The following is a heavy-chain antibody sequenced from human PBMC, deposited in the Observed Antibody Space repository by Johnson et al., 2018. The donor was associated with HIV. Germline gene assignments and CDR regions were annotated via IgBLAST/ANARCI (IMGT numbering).Heavy chain of an antibody. CDR2: VWYDGSNK. J-gene: IGHJ3*02. CDR1: GFTFSDYG. D-gene: IGHD7-27*01. Sequence: QVQLVESGGGVVQPGRSLRLSCAASGFTFSDYGMHWVRQAPGKGLEWVAGVWYDGSNKYYEKSVKGRFTVFRDNVENTVFLQMNRLRAEDTALYFCAKDRTNWGYDAFDIWGQGTFVTVSP. V-gene: IGHV3-33*06. CDR3: AKDRTNWGYDAFDI.